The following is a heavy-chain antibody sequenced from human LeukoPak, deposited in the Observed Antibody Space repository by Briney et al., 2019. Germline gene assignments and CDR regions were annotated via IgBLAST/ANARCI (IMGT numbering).Heavy chain of an antibody. D-gene: IGHD2-15*01. CDR2: TSGSGGST. Sequence: ASLRLSCAASGFSFISYAFSWFRHAPAEGLEWVSGTSGSGGSTYYAGSVKGRFTISRDNSKNTLYLQMNSLRVEDTAVYYCAKNGGSQCYSHLDSWGQGTLVTVSS. CDR3: AKNGGSQCYSHLDS. J-gene: IGHJ4*02. V-gene: IGHV3-23*01. CDR1: GFSFISYA.